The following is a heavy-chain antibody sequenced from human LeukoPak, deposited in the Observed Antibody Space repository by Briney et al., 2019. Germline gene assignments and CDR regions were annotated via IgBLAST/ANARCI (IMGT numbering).Heavy chain of an antibody. CDR1: GFTFSRFW. CDR3: ARVNPTNSGFYTY. J-gene: IGHJ1*01. V-gene: IGHV3-7*02. Sequence: GGSLRLSCAAPGFTFSRFWMSWVRQAPGKGLEWVANIKQDGSEKYYVDSVKGRFTISRDNAKNSLYLQMNSLRAEDTAVYYCARVNPTNSGFYTYWGQGTLVTVSS. CDR2: IKQDGSEK. D-gene: IGHD3-22*01.